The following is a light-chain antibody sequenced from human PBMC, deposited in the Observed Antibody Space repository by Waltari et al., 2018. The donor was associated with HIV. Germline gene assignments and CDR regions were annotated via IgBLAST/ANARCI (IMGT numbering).Light chain of an antibody. CDR3: TSYISGTSPV. CDR1: DLNDNEY. Sequence: QSALTQPASVSGSPGQSITISCDLNDNEYVSWYQRHPGKAPNVVLYEVTNRPSGLSNLFSGAKSGNTATLTISGLQPEDEADYFCTSYISGTSPVFGRGTRVTVL. V-gene: IGLV2-14*01. CDR2: EVT. J-gene: IGLJ2*01.